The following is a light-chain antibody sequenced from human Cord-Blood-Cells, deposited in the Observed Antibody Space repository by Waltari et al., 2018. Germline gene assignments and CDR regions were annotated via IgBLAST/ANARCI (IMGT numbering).Light chain of an antibody. Sequence: QSALTQPRSVSGSPGQSVTISCTRTSSDVGGYNYVSWYQQHPGKAPKLMIYDVSKRPSGLPDRFSGSKSGTTASLTISGLQAEDEADYYCCSYAGSYTYVFGTGTKVTVL. CDR1: SSDVGGYNY. V-gene: IGLV2-11*01. CDR3: CSYAGSYTYV. CDR2: DVS. J-gene: IGLJ1*01.